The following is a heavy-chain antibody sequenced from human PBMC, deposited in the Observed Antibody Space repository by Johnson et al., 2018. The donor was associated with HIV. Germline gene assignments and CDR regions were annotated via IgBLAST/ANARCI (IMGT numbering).Heavy chain of an antibody. CDR3: ATVWRNEGRHSFDT. J-gene: IGHJ3*02. V-gene: IGHV3-7*01. D-gene: IGHD1-1*01. Sequence: VQLVESGGGLAQPGGSLKVSCAASGFNFTNYWMSWVRQAPGKGLEWVANIKQDGNKRYYVGSVRGRFTISRDNAENLLTLQMNSLRAEDTAVYYCATVWRNEGRHSFDTWGQGTVVTISS. CDR1: GFNFTNYW. CDR2: IKQDGNKR.